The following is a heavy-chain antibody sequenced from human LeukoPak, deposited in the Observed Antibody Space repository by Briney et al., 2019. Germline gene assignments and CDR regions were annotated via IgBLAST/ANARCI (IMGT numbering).Heavy chain of an antibody. D-gene: IGHD2-15*01. CDR1: GGSISNDY. CDR2: IYNSVST. J-gene: IGHJ5*02. V-gene: IGHV4-59*08. Sequence: SETLSLTCTVSGGSISNDYWSWIRQPPGKGLEWIGYIYNSVSTNFNRSLKARVTRSVDPSKNQFSLKLSSVTAADTAVYYCVRYCRSGSCYSGRTFDTWGQGTRVTVSS. CDR3: VRYCRSGSCYSGRTFDT.